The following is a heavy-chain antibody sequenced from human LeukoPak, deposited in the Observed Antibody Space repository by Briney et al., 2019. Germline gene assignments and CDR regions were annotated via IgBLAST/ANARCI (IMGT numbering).Heavy chain of an antibody. CDR3: AKGGDELDY. CDR1: GFTFSRHA. CDR2: IDRSGDDT. Sequence: HPGGSLRLSCAASGFTFSRHAMSWVRQAPGRGLEWVSTIDRSGDDTYYRDSVKGRFTISRDNSKSTLYLQMYSLRAEDTAIYYCAKGGDELDYWRQGTLVTVSS. J-gene: IGHJ4*02. D-gene: IGHD7-27*01. V-gene: IGHV3-23*01.